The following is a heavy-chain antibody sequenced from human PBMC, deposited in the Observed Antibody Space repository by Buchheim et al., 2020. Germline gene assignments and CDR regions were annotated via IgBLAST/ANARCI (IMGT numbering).Heavy chain of an antibody. CDR1: GFTFITYG. J-gene: IGHJ4*02. D-gene: IGHD4/OR15-4a*01. Sequence: QVQLVESGGGVVQPGRSLRLSCTASGFTFITYGMHWVRQAPGKGLEWVAVIFYDGSNQFYADSVKGRFTISRDNSKNTLYLQMNGLRAEDTAVYYCAKDHHFQDANYYFDFWGQGT. CDR2: IFYDGSNQ. V-gene: IGHV3-30*18. CDR3: AKDHHFQDANYYFDF.